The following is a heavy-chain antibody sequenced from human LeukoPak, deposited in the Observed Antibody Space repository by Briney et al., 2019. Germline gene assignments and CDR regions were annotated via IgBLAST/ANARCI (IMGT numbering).Heavy chain of an antibody. Sequence: GGSLRLSCAASGFTFSSYSMNWVRQAPGKGLEWVSYISSSSSTTYYADSVKGRFTISRDNAKNSLYLQMNSLRAEDTAVYYCAKDQEDYYGSGTITGYWGQGTLVTVSS. J-gene: IGHJ4*02. CDR2: ISSSSSTT. CDR3: AKDQEDYYGSGTITGY. V-gene: IGHV3-48*04. CDR1: GFTFSSYS. D-gene: IGHD3-10*01.